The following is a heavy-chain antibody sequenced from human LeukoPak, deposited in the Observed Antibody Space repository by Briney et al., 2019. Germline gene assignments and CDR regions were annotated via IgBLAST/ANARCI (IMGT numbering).Heavy chain of an antibody. J-gene: IGHJ6*03. V-gene: IGHV4-39*07. CDR1: GGSISSTSYY. D-gene: IGHD3-16*01. Sequence: SETLSLTCTVSGGSISSTSYYWGWVRQPPGKGLEWIGEINHSGSTNYNPSLKSRVTISVDTSKNQFSLKLSSVTAADTAVYYCARSLWYYIDVWGKGTTVTISS. CDR3: ARSLWYYIDV. CDR2: INHSGST.